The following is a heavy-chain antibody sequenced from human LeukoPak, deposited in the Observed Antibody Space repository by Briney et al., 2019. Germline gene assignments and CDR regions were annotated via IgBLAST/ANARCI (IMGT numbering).Heavy chain of an antibody. CDR3: ARVYYYMDV. V-gene: IGHV3-48*03. Sequence: GGSLRLSCEASGFAFSSYEMNWVRQAPGKGLEWVSYISSSGSTIYYADSVKGRFTISRDNAKNSLYLQMNSLRAEDTAVYYCARVYYYMDVWGKGTTVTVSS. CDR1: GFAFSSYE. J-gene: IGHJ6*03. CDR2: ISSSGSTI.